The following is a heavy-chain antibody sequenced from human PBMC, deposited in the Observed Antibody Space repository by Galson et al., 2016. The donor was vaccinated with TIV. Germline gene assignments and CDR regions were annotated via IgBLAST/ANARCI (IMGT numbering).Heavy chain of an antibody. CDR1: GYIFTDYY. CDR3: ARDDGSTSGSDY. V-gene: IGHV1-2*02. Sequence: SVKVSCKASGYIFTDYYIHWVRQAPGQGLEWLGWINPKSGGAIFAQKFQGRVTLTSDTSISTACMDLSWLTFDDTAVYYCARDDGSTSGSDYWGRGTLVTVSS. D-gene: IGHD3-22*01. CDR2: INPKSGGA. J-gene: IGHJ4*02.